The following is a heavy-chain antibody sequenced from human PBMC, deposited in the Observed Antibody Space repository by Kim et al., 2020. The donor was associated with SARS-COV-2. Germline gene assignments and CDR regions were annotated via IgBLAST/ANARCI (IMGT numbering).Heavy chain of an antibody. V-gene: IGHV1-18*01. CDR3: ARGGSYSGYYYGMDV. J-gene: IGHJ6*02. Sequence: AQKLQGRVTMTTDTSTSTACMELRSLRSDDTAVYYCARGGSYSGYYYGMDVWGQGTTVTVSS. D-gene: IGHD1-26*01.